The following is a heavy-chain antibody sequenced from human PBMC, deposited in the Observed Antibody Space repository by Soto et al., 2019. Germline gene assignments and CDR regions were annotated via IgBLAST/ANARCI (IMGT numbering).Heavy chain of an antibody. CDR1: GYTYFSYG. CDR2: ISAFNAKT. V-gene: IGHV1-18*04. J-gene: IGHJ4*02. Sequence: QVQLVQSGAEVKKPGASVKVSCTASGYTYFSYGISWVRQAPGQGLEWLGWISAFNAKTNYAPKFQARVTLTTDASTSTTYMELRGLRSDDTAVYFCARDGIAGAGAFDYWGQGALVIVSS. CDR3: ARDGIAGAGAFDY. D-gene: IGHD6-19*01.